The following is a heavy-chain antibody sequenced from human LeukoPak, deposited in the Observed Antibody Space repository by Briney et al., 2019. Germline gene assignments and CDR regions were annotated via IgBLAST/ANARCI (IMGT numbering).Heavy chain of an antibody. CDR2: MNPNSGNT. V-gene: IGHV1-8*01. Sequence: AASVKVSCKASGYTFTSYDINWVRQATGQGLEWMGWMNPNSGNTGYAQKFQGRVTMTRNTSISTAYMELSSLRSEDTAVYYCARSGYRVLLWFGEFTHSSSYLNWFDPWGQGTLVTVSS. CDR1: GYTFTSYD. CDR3: ARSGYRVLLWFGEFTHSSSYLNWFDP. D-gene: IGHD3-10*01. J-gene: IGHJ5*02.